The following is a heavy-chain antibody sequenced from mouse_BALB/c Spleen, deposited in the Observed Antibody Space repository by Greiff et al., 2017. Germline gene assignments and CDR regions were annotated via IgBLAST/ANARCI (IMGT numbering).Heavy chain of an antibody. CDR3: ARGGSSGYVAY. CDR2: IYPYNGGT. D-gene: IGHD3-1*01. V-gene: IGHV1S29*02. J-gene: IGHJ3*01. Sequence: VQLKESGPELVKPGASVKISCKASGYTFTDYNMHWVKQSHGKSLEWIGYIYPYNGGTGYNQKFKSKATLTVDNSSSTAYMELRSLTSEDSAVYYCARGGSSGYVAYWGQGTLVTVSA. CDR1: GYTFTDYN.